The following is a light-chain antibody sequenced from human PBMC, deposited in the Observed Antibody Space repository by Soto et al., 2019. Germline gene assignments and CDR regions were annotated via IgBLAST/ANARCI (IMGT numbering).Light chain of an antibody. CDR3: QSYDSRLSAYV. CDR2: TNN. CDR1: SSNIGAGYD. J-gene: IGLJ1*01. V-gene: IGLV1-40*01. Sequence: QSVLTQPPSVSGAPGQRVTISCTGSSSNIGAGYDVHWYLQLPGSAPQLLVYTNNNRPSGVPDRFSGSASGTSASLAITGRQAEDEADYFCQSYDSRLSAYVFGTGTKLTVL.